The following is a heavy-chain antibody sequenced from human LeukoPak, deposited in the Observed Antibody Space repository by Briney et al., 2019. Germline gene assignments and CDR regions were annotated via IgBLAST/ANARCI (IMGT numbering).Heavy chain of an antibody. CDR2: ISGNSVTI. CDR3: AKILSGTYSFDL. CDR1: GSTFSTYP. V-gene: IGHV3-23*01. Sequence: PGESLRLSCTASGSTFSTYPMTWVRQAPGQGLEWVSAISGNSVTIYYADSVKGRFIISRDNSKNTLYLQMYSLRAEDTAVYYCAKILSGTYSFDLWGQGTLVTVSS. J-gene: IGHJ4*02. D-gene: IGHD1-26*01.